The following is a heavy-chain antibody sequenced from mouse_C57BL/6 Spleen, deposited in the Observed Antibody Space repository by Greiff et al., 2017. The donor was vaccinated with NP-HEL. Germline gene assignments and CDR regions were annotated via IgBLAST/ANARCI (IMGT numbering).Heavy chain of an antibody. CDR3: ARPDGYYGYCDV. CDR1: GYTFTSYW. Sequence: QVQLQQPGAELVMPGASVKLSCKASGYTFTSYWMHWVKQRPGQGLEWIGEIDPSDSYTNYNQKFKGKSTLTVDKSSSTAYMQLSSLTSEDAAVYYCARPDGYYGYCDVWGTGTTVTVSS. J-gene: IGHJ1*03. CDR2: IDPSDSYT. D-gene: IGHD2-3*01. V-gene: IGHV1-69*01.